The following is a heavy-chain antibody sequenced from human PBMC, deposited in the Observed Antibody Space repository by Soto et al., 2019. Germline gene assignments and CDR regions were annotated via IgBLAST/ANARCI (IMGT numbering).Heavy chain of an antibody. CDR1: GFTFSSYA. D-gene: IGHD3-22*01. CDR2: ISYDGSNK. CDR3: ARALDREYFDY. Sequence: GGSLRLSCAASGFTFSSYAMHWVRQAPGKGLEWVAVISYDGSNKYYEASVKGRFTISRDNSKNTLYLQMNSLRAEDTAVYYCARALDREYFDYWGQGTLVTVSS. J-gene: IGHJ4*02. V-gene: IGHV3-30-3*01.